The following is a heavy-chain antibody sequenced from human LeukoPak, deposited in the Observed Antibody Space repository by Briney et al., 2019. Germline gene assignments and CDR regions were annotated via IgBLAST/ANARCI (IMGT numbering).Heavy chain of an antibody. Sequence: ASVKVSCKASGGTFSSYAISWVRQAPGQGLEWMGWMNPNSGNTGYAQKFQGRVTMTRNTSISTAYMELSSLRSEDTAVYYCARGFIPAAVPFDPWGQGTLVTVSS. D-gene: IGHD2-2*01. V-gene: IGHV1-8*02. J-gene: IGHJ5*02. CDR3: ARGFIPAAVPFDP. CDR1: GGTFSSYA. CDR2: MNPNSGNT.